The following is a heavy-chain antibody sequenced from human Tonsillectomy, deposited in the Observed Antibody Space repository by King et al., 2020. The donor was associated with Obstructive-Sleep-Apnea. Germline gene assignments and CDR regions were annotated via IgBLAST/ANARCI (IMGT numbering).Heavy chain of an antibody. J-gene: IGHJ6*04. CDR1: GYTFTKYG. CDR2: LSASNGNT. Sequence: QLVQSGAEVKKAGASVKVSCRASGYTFTKYGINWVRQAPGQGLEWLGWLSASNGNTNYTQKFRDRVTMTTDTSTSTVYMELRSLRSDDTAVYFCAREVGDVDEDGDYAEEGREVGGKGTTVTVSS. D-gene: IGHD3-16*01. CDR3: AREVGDVDEDGDYAEEGREV. V-gene: IGHV1-18*04.